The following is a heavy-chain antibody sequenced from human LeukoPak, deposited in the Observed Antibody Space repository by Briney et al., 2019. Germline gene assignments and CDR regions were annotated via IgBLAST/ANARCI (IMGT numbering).Heavy chain of an antibody. D-gene: IGHD6-19*01. V-gene: IGHV6-1*01. CDR2: TYYRSKWYN. CDR3: AAGYSSGWYYFDY. CDR1: GDSVSNNNAA. Sequence: SQTLSLTCAISGDSVSNNNAAWNWIRQSPSRGLEWLGRTYYRSKWYNDYAASVKSRITINPDTSKNQFSLQLNSVTPEDTAVYYCAAGYSSGWYYFDYWGQGTLVTVSS. J-gene: IGHJ4*02.